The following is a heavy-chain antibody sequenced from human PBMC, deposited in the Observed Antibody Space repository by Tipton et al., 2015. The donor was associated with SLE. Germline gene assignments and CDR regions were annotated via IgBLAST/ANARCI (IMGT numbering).Heavy chain of an antibody. CDR3: AKHKTLYNDYNHFDN. CDR2: IYFSGST. J-gene: IGHJ4*02. V-gene: IGHV4-59*08. D-gene: IGHD4-11*01. CDR1: GGHISTFY. Sequence: TLSLTCTVSGGHISTFYLNWIRQSAGKVLEWLGRIYFSGSTNYNPSLKGRITLSVDTSKNQFSLQLSSVTAADTAIYYCAKHKTLYNDYNHFDNWGQGTLVTVSS.